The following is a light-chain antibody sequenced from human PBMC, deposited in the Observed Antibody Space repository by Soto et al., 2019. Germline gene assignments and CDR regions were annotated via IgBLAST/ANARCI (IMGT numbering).Light chain of an antibody. J-gene: IGKJ1*01. CDR2: AAS. CDR1: QGISTY. V-gene: IGKV1-39*01. CDR3: QQSYSTTWT. Sequence: DIQMTQSPSSLFASVGDRVTIXXRASQGISTYLNWYQQKPGKAPKVXIYAASSLQSGVPSRFSGSESETDFTLTISSLQPEDFANYSCQQSYSTTWTFGQGTKVDIK.